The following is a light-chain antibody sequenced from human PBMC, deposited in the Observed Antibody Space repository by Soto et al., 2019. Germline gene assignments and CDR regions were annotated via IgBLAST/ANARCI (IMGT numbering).Light chain of an antibody. J-gene: IGKJ2*01. Sequence: DIQMTQSPSTLSGSVGDRVTITCRASQTISSWLAWYQQKPGKAPKLLIYKASTLKSGVPSRFSGSGSGTEFTLTISSLQPDDFATYYCQQYDNLPSTFGQGTKLE. V-gene: IGKV1-5*03. CDR1: QTISSW. CDR2: KAS. CDR3: QQYDNLPST.